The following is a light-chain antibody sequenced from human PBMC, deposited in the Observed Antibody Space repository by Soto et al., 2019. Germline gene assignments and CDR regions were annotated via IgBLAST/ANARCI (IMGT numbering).Light chain of an antibody. J-gene: IGKJ1*01. CDR2: AAS. Sequence: DIQMPQSPSSLSASVGDRVTITCRASQSISSSLNWYQQKPGKAPKLLIYAASSLQSGVPSRFSGSGSGTDFTLTISSLQPEDFATYYCQQSYSTPRTFGQGTKVDIK. V-gene: IGKV1-39*01. CDR3: QQSYSTPRT. CDR1: QSISSS.